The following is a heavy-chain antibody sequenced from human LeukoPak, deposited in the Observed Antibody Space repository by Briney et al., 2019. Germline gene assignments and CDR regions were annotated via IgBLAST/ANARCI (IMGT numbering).Heavy chain of an antibody. D-gene: IGHD3-10*01. CDR1: GFTFSSYA. CDR3: ARGTGSVRGFISD. J-gene: IGHJ4*02. Sequence: GGSLRLSCAASGFTFSSYAMHWVRQAPEKGLEYVSTMSSNGGSTYYANSVKGRFTISRDNSKNTLYLQMGSLRAEDMAVYYCARGTGSVRGFISDWGQGTLVTVSS. V-gene: IGHV3-64*01. CDR2: MSSNGGST.